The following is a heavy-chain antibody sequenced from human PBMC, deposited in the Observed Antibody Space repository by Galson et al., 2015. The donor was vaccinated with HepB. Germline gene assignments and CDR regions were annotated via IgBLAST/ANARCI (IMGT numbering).Heavy chain of an antibody. CDR1: GFTFSSYG. CDR2: ISYDGSNK. Sequence: SLRLSCAASGFTFSSYGMHWVRQAPGKGLEWVAVISYDGSNKYYADSVKGRFTISRDNSKNTLYLQMNSLRAEDTAVYYCAKAPWEDVEWLPGYWGQGTLVTVSS. J-gene: IGHJ4*02. D-gene: IGHD3-3*01. CDR3: AKAPWEDVEWLPGY. V-gene: IGHV3-30*18.